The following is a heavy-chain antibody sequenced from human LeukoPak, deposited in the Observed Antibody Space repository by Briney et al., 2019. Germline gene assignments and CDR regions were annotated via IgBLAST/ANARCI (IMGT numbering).Heavy chain of an antibody. J-gene: IGHJ4*02. CDR2: ISYDGSNN. CDR1: GFTFSSYA. Sequence: GGSLRLSCAASGFTFSSYAMHWVRQAPGKGLEWVAVISYDGSNNYYADSVKGRFTISRDNSKNTLYLQMNSLRAEDTAVYYCARDCQSRGYYQENYFDYWGQGTLVTVSS. CDR3: ARDCQSRGYYQENYFDY. D-gene: IGHD3-22*01. V-gene: IGHV3-30-3*01.